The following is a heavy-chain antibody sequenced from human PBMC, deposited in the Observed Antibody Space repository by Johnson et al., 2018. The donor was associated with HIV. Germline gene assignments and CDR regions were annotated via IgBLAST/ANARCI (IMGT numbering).Heavy chain of an antibody. D-gene: IGHD3-22*01. J-gene: IGHJ3*02. CDR1: GFTFSSYG. Sequence: QVQLVESGGGVVQPGRSLRLSCAASGFTFSSYGMHWVRHAPGKGLEWVAVISYDGSNKYYADSVKGRFTISRDNSKNTLYLQMNSLRAEDTAVYYCVSVPMIVVLDGAFVIWGQGTMVTVSS. CDR3: VSVPMIVVLDGAFVI. CDR2: ISYDGSNK. V-gene: IGHV3-30*03.